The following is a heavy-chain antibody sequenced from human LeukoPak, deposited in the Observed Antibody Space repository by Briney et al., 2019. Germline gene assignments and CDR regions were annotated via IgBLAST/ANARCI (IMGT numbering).Heavy chain of an antibody. Sequence: PGGPLRLSCAASGFSFSTYSMIWVRQAPGKGLEWVSSVSGTSEYIYYADSVRGRFTISRDNAKNTVYLQMNSLRAEDTAVYYCARWYSSGWYSDYWGQGTLVTVSS. J-gene: IGHJ4*02. CDR2: VSGTSEYI. D-gene: IGHD6-19*01. V-gene: IGHV3-21*06. CDR1: GFSFSTYS. CDR3: ARWYSSGWYSDY.